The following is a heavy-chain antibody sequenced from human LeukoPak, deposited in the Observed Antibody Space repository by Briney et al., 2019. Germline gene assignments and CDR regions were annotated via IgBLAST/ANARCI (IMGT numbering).Heavy chain of an antibody. CDR2: IYYSGGT. CDR1: NGXISTNY. J-gene: IGHJ4*02. Sequence: SETLSLTCTVSNGXISTNYWTWIRQSPGKGLECIGYIYYSGGTNYNPSIKSRVTISVVTSKIQFSLKLNSVAAADTAVYYCARGKWYGDYWGQGTLVTVSS. V-gene: IGHV4-59*01. D-gene: IGHD2-15*01. CDR3: ARGKWYGDY.